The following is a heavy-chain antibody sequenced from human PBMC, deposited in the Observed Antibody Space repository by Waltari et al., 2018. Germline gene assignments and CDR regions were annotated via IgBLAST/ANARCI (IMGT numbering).Heavy chain of an antibody. CDR3: ARQGPYFDY. J-gene: IGHJ4*02. V-gene: IGHV4-39*01. Sequence: QLQLQESGPGPVTPSETLSLTCTVSGGSIISRSYSRGWIRQPPGKGLEGIGSSYYSGGTYYNPSLKSRVTISVDTSKNQFSLKLSSVTAADTAVYYCARQGPYFDYWGQGTLVTVSS. CDR1: GGSIISRSYS. CDR2: SYYSGGT.